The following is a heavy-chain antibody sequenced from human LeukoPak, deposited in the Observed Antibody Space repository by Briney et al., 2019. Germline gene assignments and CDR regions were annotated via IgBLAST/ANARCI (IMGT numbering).Heavy chain of an antibody. J-gene: IGHJ4*02. V-gene: IGHV1-8*03. CDR1: GYTFTSYD. Sequence: ASVKVSCKASGYTFTSYDINWVRQATGQGLEWMGWMNPNSGNTGYAQKFQGRVTITRNTSISTAYMELSSLRSEDTAVYYCARVAGGIGWYQVEYFDYWGQGTLVTVSS. CDR3: ARVAGGIGWYQVEYFDY. D-gene: IGHD6-19*01. CDR2: MNPNSGNT.